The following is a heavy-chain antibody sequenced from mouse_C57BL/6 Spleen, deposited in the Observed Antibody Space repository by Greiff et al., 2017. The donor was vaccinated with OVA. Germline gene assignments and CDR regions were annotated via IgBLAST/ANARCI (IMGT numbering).Heavy chain of an antibody. CDR3: ASHYGSSPYWYFDV. V-gene: IGHV1-74*01. CDR1: GYTFTSYW. J-gene: IGHJ1*03. CDR2: IHHSDSDT. Sequence: QVQLQQPGAELVKPGASVKVSCKASGYTFTSYWMHWVKQRPGQGLEWIGRIHHSDSDTNYNQKFKGKATLTVDKYSSTAYMQLSSLTSEDSAVYYCASHYGSSPYWYFDVWGTGTTVTVSS. D-gene: IGHD1-1*01.